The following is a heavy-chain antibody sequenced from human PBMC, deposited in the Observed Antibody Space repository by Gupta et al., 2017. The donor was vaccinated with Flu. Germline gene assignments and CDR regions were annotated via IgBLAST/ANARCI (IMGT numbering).Heavy chain of an antibody. Sequence: AVQWVRQARGQRLEWIGWIVVGSGNTNYAQKFQERVTITRDMSTSTAYMELSSLRSEDTAVYYCAADEKYTQWLVLGALDYWGQGTLVTVSS. V-gene: IGHV1-58*01. CDR2: IVVGSGNT. CDR1: A. D-gene: IGHD6-19*01. CDR3: AADEKYTQWLVLGALDY. J-gene: IGHJ4*02.